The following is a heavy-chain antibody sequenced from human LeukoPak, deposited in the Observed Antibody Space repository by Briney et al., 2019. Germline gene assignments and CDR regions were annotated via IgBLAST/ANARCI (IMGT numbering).Heavy chain of an antibody. CDR2: ISYDGSNK. V-gene: IGHV3-30*04. Sequence: GRSLRLSCAASGFTFSSYAMHWVRQAPGKGLEWVAVISYDGSNKYDADSVKGRFTISRDNSKNTLYLQMNSLRAEDTAVYYCARGLAYCGGDCYSEYFQHWGQGTLVTVSS. D-gene: IGHD2-21*02. J-gene: IGHJ1*01. CDR1: GFTFSSYA. CDR3: ARGLAYCGGDCYSEYFQH.